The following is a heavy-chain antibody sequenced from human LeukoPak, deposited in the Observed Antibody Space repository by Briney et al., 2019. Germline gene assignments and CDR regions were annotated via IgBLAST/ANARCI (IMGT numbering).Heavy chain of an antibody. V-gene: IGHV4-34*01. CDR2: INHSGST. CDR1: GGSFSGYY. CDR3: ARVSGYYGSGTVSGYFDY. Sequence: SQTLSLTCAVYGGSFSGYYWSWIRQPPGKGLEWIGEINHSGSTNYNPSLKSRVTISVDTSKNQFSLKLSSVTAADTAVYCCARVSGYYGSGTVSGYFDYWGQGTLVTVSS. D-gene: IGHD3-10*01. J-gene: IGHJ4*02.